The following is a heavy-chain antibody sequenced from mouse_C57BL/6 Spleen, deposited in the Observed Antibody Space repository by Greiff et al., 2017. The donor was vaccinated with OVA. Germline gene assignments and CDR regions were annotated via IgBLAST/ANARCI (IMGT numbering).Heavy chain of an antibody. V-gene: IGHV2-6*01. CDR3: ASGGGFAY. CDR1: GFSLTSYG. Sequence: QVQLKESGPGLVAPSQSLSITCTVSGFSLTSYGVDWVRQSPGKGLEWLGVIWGVGSTNYTSALKSRLSISKDNSKSQVFLKMNSLQTDDTAMYYCASGGGFAYWGQGTLVTVSA. J-gene: IGHJ3*01. CDR2: IWGVGST.